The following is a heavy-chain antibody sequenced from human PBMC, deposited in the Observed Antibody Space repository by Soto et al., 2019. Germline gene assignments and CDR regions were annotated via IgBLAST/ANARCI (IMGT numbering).Heavy chain of an antibody. CDR3: ARDQGPSPALLFWLAGAWRGYMDV. V-gene: IGHV3-74*01. D-gene: IGHD3-10*01. Sequence: GRSLRLSCAASGFTFSSYWMHWVRQAPGKGLVWVSRINSDGSSTSYADSVKGRFTISRDNAKNTLYLQMNSLRAEDTAVYYCARDQGPSPALLFWLAGAWRGYMDVWGRGSSV. CDR2: INSDGSST. CDR1: GFTFSSYW. J-gene: IGHJ6*03.